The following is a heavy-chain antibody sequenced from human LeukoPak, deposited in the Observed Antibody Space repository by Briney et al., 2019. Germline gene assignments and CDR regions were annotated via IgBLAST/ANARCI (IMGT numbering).Heavy chain of an antibody. D-gene: IGHD4-11*01. J-gene: IGHJ4*02. CDR1: GYTFTAYH. CDR2: INPNSGGT. Sequence: ASVKVSCKASGYTFTAYHMHWVRQAPGQGLEWMGWINPNSGGTNYAQKFQGRVTMTRDTFQGRVTMTRDTSISTAYMELSRLRSDDTAVYYCAREGLQSFDYWGREPWSPSPQ. V-gene: IGHV1-2*02. CDR3: AREGLQSFDY.